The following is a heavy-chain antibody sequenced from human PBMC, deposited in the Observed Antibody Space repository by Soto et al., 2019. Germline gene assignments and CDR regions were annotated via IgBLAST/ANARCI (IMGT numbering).Heavy chain of an antibody. Sequence: PGGSLRLSCAASGFTVSSYGMHWVRQAPGKGLEWVAVISYDGSNKYYADSVKGRFTISRDNSKNTLYLQMNSLRAEDTAVYYCAKDRDGSGSRYYYYGMDVWGQGTTVTVSS. CDR1: GFTVSSYG. D-gene: IGHD3-10*01. CDR2: ISYDGSNK. J-gene: IGHJ6*02. V-gene: IGHV3-30*18. CDR3: AKDRDGSGSRYYYYGMDV.